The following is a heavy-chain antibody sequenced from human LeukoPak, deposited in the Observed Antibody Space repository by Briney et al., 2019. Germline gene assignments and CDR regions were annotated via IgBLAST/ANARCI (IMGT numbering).Heavy chain of an antibody. J-gene: IGHJ4*02. V-gene: IGHV4-30-2*01. CDR1: GGSISSGDYY. Sequence: PSETLSLTCTVSGGSISSGDYYWSWIRQPPGKGLEWIGYIYHSGSTYYNPSLKSRVTISVDRSKNQFSLKLSSVTAADTAVYYCARDGPSGGYGSSLDYWGQGTLVTVSS. D-gene: IGHD6-6*01. CDR2: IYHSGST. CDR3: ARDGPSGGYGSSLDY.